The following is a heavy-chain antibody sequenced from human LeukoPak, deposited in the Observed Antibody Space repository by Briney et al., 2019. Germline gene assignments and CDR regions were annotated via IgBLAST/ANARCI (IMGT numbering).Heavy chain of an antibody. V-gene: IGHV5-51*01. CDR3: ARRLRYFDWLLGGFDY. D-gene: IGHD3-9*01. CDR2: IYPGDSDT. Sequence: GESLQISCKGSGYSFTSYWIGWVRQLPGKGLEWMGIIYPGDSDTRYSPSFQGQVTISADKSISTAYLQWSSLKASDTAMYYCARRLRYFDWLLGGFDYWGQGTLVTVSS. J-gene: IGHJ4*02. CDR1: GYSFTSYW.